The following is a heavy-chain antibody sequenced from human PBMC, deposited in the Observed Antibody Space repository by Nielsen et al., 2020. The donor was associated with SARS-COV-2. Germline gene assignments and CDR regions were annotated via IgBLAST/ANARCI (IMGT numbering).Heavy chain of an antibody. D-gene: IGHD3-10*01. CDR1: GFTFDDYA. V-gene: IGHV3-9*01. CDR3: ANGAGHYGMDV. Sequence: SLKISCAASGFTFDDYAMHWVRQAPGTGLEWVSGISWNSGSIGYADSVKGRFTISRDNAKNSLYLQMNSLRAEDTALYYCANGAGHYGMDVWGQGTTVTVSS. CDR2: ISWNSGSI. J-gene: IGHJ6*02.